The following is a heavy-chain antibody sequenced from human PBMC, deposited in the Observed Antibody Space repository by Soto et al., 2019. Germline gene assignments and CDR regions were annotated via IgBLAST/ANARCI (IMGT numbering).Heavy chain of an antibody. CDR3: ARMGSVTTFSWSDYYYGMDV. CDR1: GFTFSSYS. CDR2: ISSRTNYM. V-gene: IGHV3-21*01. Sequence: EVQLVESGGGLVKPGGSPRLSCAASGFTFSSYSMNWVRQAPGKGLEWVSSISSRTNYMYYADSVKGRFTISRDDAKNSLYLQMNSLRAEDTAVYYCARMGSVTTFSWSDYYYGMDVWGQGTTVTVSS. D-gene: IGHD4-17*01. J-gene: IGHJ6*02.